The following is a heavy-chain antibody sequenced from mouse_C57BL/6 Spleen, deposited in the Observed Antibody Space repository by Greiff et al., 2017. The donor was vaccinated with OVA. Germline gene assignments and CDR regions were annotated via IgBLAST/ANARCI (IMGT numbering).Heavy chain of an antibody. V-gene: IGHV2-6*01. CDR1: GFSLTSYG. Sequence: QVQLQQSGPGLVAPSQSLSITCTVSGFSLTSYGVDWVRQSPGKGLEWLGVIWGVGSTNYNSALKSRLSISKDNSKSQVFLKMNSLQTDDTAMYYCARYGNENAMDYWGQGTSVTVSS. J-gene: IGHJ4*01. CDR2: IWGVGST. CDR3: ARYGNENAMDY. D-gene: IGHD2-1*01.